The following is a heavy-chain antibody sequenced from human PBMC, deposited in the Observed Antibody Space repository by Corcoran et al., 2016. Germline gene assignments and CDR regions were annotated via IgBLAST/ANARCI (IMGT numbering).Heavy chain of an antibody. D-gene: IGHD5-12*01. CDR3: ASGGYGDSGYGFQGGWFDP. CDR2: MYYSGST. V-gene: IGHV4-59*01. CDR1: GGSIRNYY. Sequence: QVQLQQSGPGLVKPSETLSLTCTVSGGSIRNYYWSWIRQPPGKGLEWIGYMYYSGSTNYNPSLKSRATISVDTSKNQVSLKLSSVTAADTAVYYCASGGYGDSGYGFQGGWFDPCGQGTLVTVSS. J-gene: IGHJ5*02.